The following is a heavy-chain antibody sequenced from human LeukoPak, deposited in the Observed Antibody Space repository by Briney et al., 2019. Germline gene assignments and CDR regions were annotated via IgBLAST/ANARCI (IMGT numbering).Heavy chain of an antibody. CDR2: IYYSGST. V-gene: IGHV4-59*08. D-gene: IGHD1-1*01. J-gene: IGHJ3*02. CDR1: GGSISSYY. Sequence: PSETLSLTCTVSGGSISSYYWSWIRQPPGKGLEWIGYIYYSGSTNYNPSLKSRVTISVDTSKNQFSLKLSSVTAADTAVYYCARRLWNDDAFDIWGQGTMVTVSS. CDR3: ARRLWNDDAFDI.